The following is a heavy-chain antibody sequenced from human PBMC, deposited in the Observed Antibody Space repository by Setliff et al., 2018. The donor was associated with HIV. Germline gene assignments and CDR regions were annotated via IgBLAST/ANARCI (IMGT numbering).Heavy chain of an antibody. CDR1: GFTFSDHY. J-gene: IGHJ4*02. V-gene: IGHV3-72*01. CDR2: SRNKANSYTT. D-gene: IGHD2-15*01. CDR3: ARSSPPYCSCGNCHVFYYFDN. Sequence: GVLRLSCAASGFTFSDHYMDWVRQAPGKGLEWVGRSRNKANSYTTAYAASVKGRFTISRDDSKNSLYLQMNSLNTEDTAVYYCARSSPPYCSCGNCHVFYYFDNWGQGTLVTVSS.